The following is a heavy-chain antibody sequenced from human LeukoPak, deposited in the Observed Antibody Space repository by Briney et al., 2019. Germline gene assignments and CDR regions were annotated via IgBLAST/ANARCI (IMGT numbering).Heavy chain of an antibody. D-gene: IGHD3-16*02. Sequence: GGSLRLSCAASGFTFSLAWMTWVRQAPGKGLEWVADIKQDGSEKYYVDSVKGRFTISRDNAKNSLYLQMNSLRAEDTAVYYCARRSLSAFDIWGQGTMVTVSS. V-gene: IGHV3-7*05. CDR3: ARRSLSAFDI. J-gene: IGHJ3*02. CDR2: IKQDGSEK. CDR1: GFTFSLAW.